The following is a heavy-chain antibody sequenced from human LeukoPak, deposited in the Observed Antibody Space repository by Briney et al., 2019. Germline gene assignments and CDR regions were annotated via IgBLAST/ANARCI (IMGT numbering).Heavy chain of an antibody. Sequence: LETLSLTCTVSGGSISSHYWSWIRQPPGKGLEWIGYIYYSGSTNYNPSLKSRVTISVDTSKNQFSLKLSSVTAADTAVYYCARDQCSSTSCYIFDYWGQGTLVTVSS. CDR1: GGSISSHY. CDR2: IYYSGST. D-gene: IGHD2-2*02. J-gene: IGHJ4*02. CDR3: ARDQCSSTSCYIFDY. V-gene: IGHV4-59*11.